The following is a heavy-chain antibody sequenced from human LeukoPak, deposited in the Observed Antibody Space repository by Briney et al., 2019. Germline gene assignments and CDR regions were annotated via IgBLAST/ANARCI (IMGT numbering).Heavy chain of an antibody. D-gene: IGHD3-10*01. J-gene: IGHJ6*02. CDR2: INHSGAT. CDR3: ARRVRGVIISFYYYNGMDV. V-gene: IGHV4-34*01. Sequence: PSETLSLTCALYGGSFSDYYWTWIRQSPGKGLEWIGEINHSGATDYNPSLKSRVTISVDTSKNPFSLKVRSVTAADTAVYYCARRVRGVIISFYYYNGMDVWGQGTTVTVSS. CDR1: GGSFSDYY.